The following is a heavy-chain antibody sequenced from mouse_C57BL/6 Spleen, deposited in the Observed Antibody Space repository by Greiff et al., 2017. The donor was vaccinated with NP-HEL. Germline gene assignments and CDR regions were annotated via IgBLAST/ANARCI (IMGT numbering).Heavy chain of an antibody. CDR3: ATAQATAWFAY. CDR1: GYTFTSYW. V-gene: IGHV1-74*01. Sequence: VQLQQPGAELVKPGASVKVSCKASGYTFTSYWMHWVKQRPGQGLEWIGRIHPSDSDTNYNQKFKGKATLTVDKSSSTAYMQLSSLTSEDSAVYFCATAQATAWFAYWGQGTLVTVSA. J-gene: IGHJ3*01. D-gene: IGHD3-2*02. CDR2: IHPSDSDT.